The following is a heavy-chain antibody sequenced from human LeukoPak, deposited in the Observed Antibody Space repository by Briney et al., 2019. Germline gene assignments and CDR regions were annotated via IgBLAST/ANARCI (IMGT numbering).Heavy chain of an antibody. J-gene: IGHJ5*02. V-gene: IGHV4-39*07. D-gene: IGHD3-10*01. Sequence: SETLSLTCTVSGGSISSSSYYWGWIRQPPGKGLEWIGSIYYSGSTYYNPSLKSRVTISVDTSKNQFSLKLSSVTAADTAVYYCARDLAFSTGTWGQGTLVTVSS. CDR2: IYYSGST. CDR3: ARDLAFSTGT. CDR1: GGSISSSSYY.